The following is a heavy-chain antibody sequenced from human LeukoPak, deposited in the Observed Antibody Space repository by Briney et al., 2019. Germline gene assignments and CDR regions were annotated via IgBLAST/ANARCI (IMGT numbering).Heavy chain of an antibody. J-gene: IGHJ4*02. Sequence: SEILSLTCTVSGGSISSFYWTWIRQTAGKGLEWIGRIYASGNTDYNPSLKSRVTMSVDTSKNQFSLKLNSVTAADTAVYYCAREPTLWGQGTLVTVSS. CDR1: GGSISSFY. CDR3: AREPTL. CDR2: IYASGNT. V-gene: IGHV4-4*07.